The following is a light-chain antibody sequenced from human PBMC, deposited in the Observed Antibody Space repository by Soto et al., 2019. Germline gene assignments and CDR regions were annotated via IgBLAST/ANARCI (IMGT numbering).Light chain of an antibody. V-gene: IGLV3-25*03. Sequence: SYELTQPPSGSVSPGQTARITCSGDALPKQYAYCYQQKPGQAPVLVIYKDSERPSGIPERFSGSSSGTTVTLTISGVQAEDEADYYCQSADSSGTYVVFGGGTKLTVL. CDR1: ALPKQY. CDR3: QSADSSGTYVV. CDR2: KDS. J-gene: IGLJ2*01.